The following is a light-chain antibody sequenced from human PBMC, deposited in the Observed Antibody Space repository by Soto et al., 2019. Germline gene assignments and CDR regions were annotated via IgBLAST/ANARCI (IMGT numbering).Light chain of an antibody. V-gene: IGKV1-39*01. J-gene: IGKJ1*01. CDR3: QQSYSTPPT. CDR1: QSISSY. Sequence: DIQMTQSPSSLSASVGDRVTITCRASQSISSYLHWYQQKPGKAPKLLIYAASSLQSGVRSRFSGSGSGTDFTLTISSLQPEDFATYYCQQSYSTPPTFGQGTKV. CDR2: AAS.